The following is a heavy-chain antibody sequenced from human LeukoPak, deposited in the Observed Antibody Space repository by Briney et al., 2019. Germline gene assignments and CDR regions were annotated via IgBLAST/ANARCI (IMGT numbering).Heavy chain of an antibody. CDR2: ISAYNGNT. CDR3: ARDPTWIQLWSKGYYFDY. V-gene: IGHV1-18*01. Sequence: ASVKVSCKASGYTFTSYGISWVRQAPGQGLEWMGWISAYNGNTNYAQKLQGRVTMTTDTSTSAAYMELRSLRSDDTAVYYCARDPTWIQLWSKGYYFDYWGQGTLVTVSS. CDR1: GYTFTSYG. J-gene: IGHJ4*02. D-gene: IGHD5-18*01.